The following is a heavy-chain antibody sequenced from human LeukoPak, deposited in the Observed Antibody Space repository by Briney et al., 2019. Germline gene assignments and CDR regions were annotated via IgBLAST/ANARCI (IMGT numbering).Heavy chain of an antibody. D-gene: IGHD3-10*01. CDR3: ARDWDFVQWFGDRGYYYYGMDV. J-gene: IGHJ6*02. Sequence: ASVKVSCGASGYTFTNYGVNWVRQAPGQGLEWMGIINPSGGSTSYAQKFQGRVTMTRDTSTGTVYMELSSLRSEDTAVYYCARDWDFVQWFGDRGYYYYGMDVWGQGTTVTVSS. V-gene: IGHV1-46*01. CDR1: GYTFTNYG. CDR2: INPSGGST.